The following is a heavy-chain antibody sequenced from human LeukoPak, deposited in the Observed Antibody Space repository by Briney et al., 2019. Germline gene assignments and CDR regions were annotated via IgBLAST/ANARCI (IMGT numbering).Heavy chain of an antibody. Sequence: SKTLSLTCTVSGGSISSYYWNWIRQPPGKGPEWIGCISDTGTTKYNPAFKSRVTISVDTSKNQFSLKLTSVTAADTAVYFCATGYYEPFEKWGQGTLVSVSS. J-gene: IGHJ4*02. CDR3: ATGYYEPFEK. CDR1: GGSISSYY. D-gene: IGHD3-22*01. CDR2: ISDTGTT. V-gene: IGHV4-59*01.